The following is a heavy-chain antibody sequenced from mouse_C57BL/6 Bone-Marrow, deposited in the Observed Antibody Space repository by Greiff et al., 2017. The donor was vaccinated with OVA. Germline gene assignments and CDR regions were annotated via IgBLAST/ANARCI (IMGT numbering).Heavy chain of an antibody. J-gene: IGHJ3*01. CDR2: INPGSGGT. D-gene: IGHD4-1*01. CDR3: AREASNWAWIAY. Sequence: QVQLQQSGAELVRPGTSVKVSCKASGYAFTNYLIEWVKQRPGQGLEWIGVINPGSGGTNYNEKFKGKATLTADKSSSTAYMQLSSLTSEDSAVYYCAREASNWAWIAYWGQGTLVTVSA. CDR1: GYAFTNYL. V-gene: IGHV1-54*01.